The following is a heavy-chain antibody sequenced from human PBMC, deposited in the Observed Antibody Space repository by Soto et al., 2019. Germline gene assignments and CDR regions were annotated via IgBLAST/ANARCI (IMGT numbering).Heavy chain of an antibody. Sequence: SETLSLTCTVSGGSISGSSYYWGWIRQPPGKGLEWIGSIYYSGSTYYNPSLKSRVTISVDTSKNQFSLKLSSVTAADKAVYYCARICSGGSCYSGSYYYYGMDVWGQGTTVT. CDR3: ARICSGGSCYSGSYYYYGMDV. D-gene: IGHD2-15*01. CDR2: IYYSGST. CDR1: GGSISGSSYY. J-gene: IGHJ6*02. V-gene: IGHV4-39*01.